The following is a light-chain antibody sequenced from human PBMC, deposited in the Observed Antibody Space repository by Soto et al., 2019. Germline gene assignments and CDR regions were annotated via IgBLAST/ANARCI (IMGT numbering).Light chain of an antibody. CDR2: WAS. Sequence: DIAMTQSPDSLAVSLGERATINCKSSQSVLYSSNNKNYLAWYQQKPGQPPKLLIYWASTRESGVADRFSGSGSGTDFTLTISSLQAEDVAVYYCQQYYSTPRTFGGGTKVEIK. CDR1: QSVLYSSNNKNY. V-gene: IGKV4-1*01. CDR3: QQYYSTPRT. J-gene: IGKJ4*01.